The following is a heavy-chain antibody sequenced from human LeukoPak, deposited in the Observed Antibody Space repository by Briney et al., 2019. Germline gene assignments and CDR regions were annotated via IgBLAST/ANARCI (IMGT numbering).Heavy chain of an antibody. V-gene: IGHV3-30-3*01. Sequence: GGSLRLSCAASGFTFSSYAMHWVRQAPGKGLEWVAVISYDGSNKYYADSVKGRFTISRDNSKNTLYLQMNSLRAEDTAVYYCARDRLKGINWSDNWFDPWGQGTLVTVSS. CDR1: GFTFSSYA. CDR2: ISYDGSNK. J-gene: IGHJ5*02. D-gene: IGHD2-15*01. CDR3: ARDRLKGINWSDNWFDP.